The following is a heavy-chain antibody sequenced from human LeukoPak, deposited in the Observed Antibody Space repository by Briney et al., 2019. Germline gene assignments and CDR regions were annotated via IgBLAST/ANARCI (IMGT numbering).Heavy chain of an antibody. CDR1: GYTFTSYG. CDR2: ISAYNGNT. D-gene: IGHD3-22*01. V-gene: IGHV1-18*01. Sequence: ASVKVSCKASGYTFTSYGISWVRRAPGQGLEWMGWISAYNGNTNYAQKLQGRVTMTTDTSTTTAYMELRSLRSDDTAVYYCARDSYYYDRTDAFDIWGQGTMVTVSS. CDR3: ARDSYYYDRTDAFDI. J-gene: IGHJ3*02.